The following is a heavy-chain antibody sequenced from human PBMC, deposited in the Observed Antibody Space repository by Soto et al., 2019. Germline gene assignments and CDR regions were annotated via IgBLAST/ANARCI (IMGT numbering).Heavy chain of an antibody. J-gene: IGHJ6*03. CDR1: GFTFSSYW. Sequence: LSLTCAASGFTFSSYWMHWVRQAPGKGLVWVSRINSDGSSTSYADSVKGRFTISRDNAKNTLYLQMNSLRAEDTAVYYCARSGSYYYYYMDVWGKGTTVTVSS. CDR2: INSDGSST. D-gene: IGHD3-10*01. V-gene: IGHV3-74*01. CDR3: ARSGSYYYYYMDV.